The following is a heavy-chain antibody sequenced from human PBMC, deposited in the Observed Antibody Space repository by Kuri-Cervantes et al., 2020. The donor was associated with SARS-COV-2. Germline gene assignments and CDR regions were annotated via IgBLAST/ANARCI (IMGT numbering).Heavy chain of an antibody. D-gene: IGHD3-10*01. CDR2: ISPYNHNT. CDR3: ARVRGSKYYYGSRYYYYYMDV. Sequence: ASVTVSCKPADDTFSSYGFSWARQAPGQGLEWMGWISPYNHNTKYAEKLQGRVTMTTDTSTSTAYMELRGLRSDDTAVYYCARVRGSKYYYGSRYYYYYMDVWGQGTTVTVSS. V-gene: IGHV1-18*01. CDR1: DDTFSSYG. J-gene: IGHJ6*03.